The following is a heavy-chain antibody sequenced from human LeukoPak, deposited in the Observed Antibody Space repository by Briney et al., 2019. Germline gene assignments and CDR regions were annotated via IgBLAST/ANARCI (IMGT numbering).Heavy chain of an antibody. D-gene: IGHD3-22*01. J-gene: IGHJ4*02. CDR1: GASISSYY. CDR2: IYYSGTT. CDR3: ARENKVHYGSSLDY. Sequence: KTSETLSLTCTVSGASISSYYWSWIRQPPGRGLEWIGYIYYSGTTNYNPSLKSRVTISVDTSKNQFSLKLSSVTAADTAVYYCARENKVHYGSSLDYWGQGTLVTVSS. V-gene: IGHV4-59*01.